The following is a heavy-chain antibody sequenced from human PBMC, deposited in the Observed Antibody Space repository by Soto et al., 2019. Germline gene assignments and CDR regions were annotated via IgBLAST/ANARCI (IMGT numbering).Heavy chain of an antibody. CDR3: ARDRQLAAAGTFFGY. V-gene: IGHV1-18*01. CDR1: AYTVSTYG. D-gene: IGHD6-13*01. J-gene: IGHJ4*02. Sequence: KVSCKASAYTVSTYGIIWVRQAPGEGLEWMGWISGYNGGTHYAQKVGGSLTVTTHTSTRTAYMELRSLRSDDTAVYYCARDRQLAAAGTFFGYWGQGTLVTSPQ. CDR2: ISGYNGGT.